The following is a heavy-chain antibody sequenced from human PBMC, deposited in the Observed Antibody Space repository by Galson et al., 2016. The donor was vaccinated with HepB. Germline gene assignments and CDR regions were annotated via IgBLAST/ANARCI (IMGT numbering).Heavy chain of an antibody. D-gene: IGHD6-13*01. Sequence: SLRLSCAASGFTFSSYVMHWVRQAPGKGLECMAVISYDGSNEYYADSVKGRFTISRDNSKNTLYLQMNSLRPEDTAVYYCAREYIAAAGPSFDYWGQGIMVTVSS. V-gene: IGHV3-30*04. J-gene: IGHJ4*02. CDR1: GFTFSSYV. CDR2: ISYDGSNE. CDR3: AREYIAAAGPSFDY.